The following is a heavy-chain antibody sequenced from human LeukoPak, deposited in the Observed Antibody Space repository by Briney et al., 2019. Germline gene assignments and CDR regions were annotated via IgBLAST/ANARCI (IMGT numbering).Heavy chain of an antibody. CDR3: AKGSGYADY. J-gene: IGHJ4*02. D-gene: IGHD3-22*01. V-gene: IGHV3-23*01. CDR1: GFTFSTYA. CDR2: ISVSGGNT. Sequence: GGSLRLSCAASGFTFSTYAMNWVRQAPGKGLEWVSTISVSGGNTYYADSVKGRFTISRDNSKNTLYLQMNSLRAEDTALYYCAKGSGYADYWGREPWSPSPQ.